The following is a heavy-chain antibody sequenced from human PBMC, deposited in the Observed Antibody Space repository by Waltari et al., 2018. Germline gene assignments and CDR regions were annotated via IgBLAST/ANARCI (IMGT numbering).Heavy chain of an antibody. D-gene: IGHD2-8*02. CDR2: VHHSGSA. V-gene: IGHV4-38-2*02. Sequence: QVQLQESGPGLVKPSETLSLTYTVSGYSISSAYFWGWIRQPPGKGLEWIGSVHHSGSAYYNPSLQSRVTISVDTTRGQVSLKLSSVTAADTAVYYCAKSLYTGSVSYMLTDVWGLGTLVTVSS. CDR3: AKSLYTGSVSYMLTDV. J-gene: IGHJ4*02. CDR1: GYSISSAYF.